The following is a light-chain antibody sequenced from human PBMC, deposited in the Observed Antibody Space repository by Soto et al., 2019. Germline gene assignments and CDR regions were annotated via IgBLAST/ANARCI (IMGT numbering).Light chain of an antibody. Sequence: QSALTQPASVSGSPGQPITISCTGTSSDIGGYNYVSWYQQHPGKAPKLMIYGVSDRPSGVSTRFSGSRSGNTASLTISGLQAEYEADYYCSSYTSSSTRVFGGGTKLTVL. CDR2: GVS. J-gene: IGLJ2*01. CDR1: SSDIGGYNY. V-gene: IGLV2-14*01. CDR3: SSYTSSSTRV.